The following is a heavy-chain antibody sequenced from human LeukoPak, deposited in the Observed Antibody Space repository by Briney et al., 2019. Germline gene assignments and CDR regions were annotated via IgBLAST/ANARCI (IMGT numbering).Heavy chain of an antibody. CDR1: GGSISSYY. J-gene: IGHJ4*02. D-gene: IGHD6-13*01. CDR2: IYSSGST. CDR3: ARGTTGAAGSFDC. V-gene: IGHV4-4*07. Sequence: PSETLSLTCSVSGGSISSYYWSWVRQPAGKGLEWIGRIYSSGSTNYNPSPNSLVTMSVDTSNNQFSLRLTSVTAADTAVYYCARGTTGAAGSFDCWVQASIVSVSP.